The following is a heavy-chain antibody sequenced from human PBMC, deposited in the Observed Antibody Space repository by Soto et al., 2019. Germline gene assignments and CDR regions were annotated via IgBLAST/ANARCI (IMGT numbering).Heavy chain of an antibody. CDR1: GFPFSGYW. Sequence: GSLRLSCAASGFPFSGYWMHWVRQTPGKGLVWVSRINSDGSSTTHADSVKGRFTISRDNAKNTLYLQMNSLRAEDTAVYYCAGSLGTMILIWGQGTRVTVAS. CDR2: INSDGSST. D-gene: IGHD3-22*01. V-gene: IGHV3-74*01. CDR3: AGSLGTMILI. J-gene: IGHJ3*02.